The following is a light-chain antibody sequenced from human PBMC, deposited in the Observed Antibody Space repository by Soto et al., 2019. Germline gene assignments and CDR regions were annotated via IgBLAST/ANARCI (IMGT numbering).Light chain of an antibody. V-gene: IGKV3-15*01. J-gene: IGKJ3*01. CDR3: QQYNNWPPLFT. CDR1: QSVSSK. CDR2: GAS. Sequence: EIVMTQSPATLSVSPGERATLSCRASQSVSSKLAWYQQKPGQAPRLLIYGASTRATGIRARFSGSGSGTEFTLTISSLQSEDFAVYYCQQYNNWPPLFTFGPGTKVDIK.